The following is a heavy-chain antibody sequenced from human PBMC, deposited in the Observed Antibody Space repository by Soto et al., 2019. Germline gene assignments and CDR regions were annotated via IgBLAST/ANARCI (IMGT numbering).Heavy chain of an antibody. J-gene: IGHJ4*02. Sequence: SETLSLTCTISDASISPYYWSWIRQPPGTGLEWIGYIYYAGTTTYNPSLKSRVSISLDTSKSEVSLKLTSVTAADTAVYYCARLGGYYQSLDSWGEGTVVT. CDR1: DASISPYY. CDR3: ARLGGYYQSLDS. CDR2: IYYAGTT. D-gene: IGHD3-22*01. V-gene: IGHV4-59*08.